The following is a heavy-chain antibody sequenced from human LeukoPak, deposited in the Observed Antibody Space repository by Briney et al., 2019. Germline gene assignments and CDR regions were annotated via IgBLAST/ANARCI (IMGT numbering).Heavy chain of an antibody. J-gene: IGHJ4*02. CDR1: GFTFSSYA. CDR2: ISGSGGST. Sequence: TGGSLRLSCAASGFTFSSYAMSWVRQAPGKGLEWVSAISGSGGSTYYADSVKGRFTISRDNSKNTLYLQMNSLRAEDTAVYYCAKKQGYSYQYYFDYWGQGTLVTVSS. CDR3: AKKQGYSYQYYFDY. D-gene: IGHD5-18*01. V-gene: IGHV3-23*01.